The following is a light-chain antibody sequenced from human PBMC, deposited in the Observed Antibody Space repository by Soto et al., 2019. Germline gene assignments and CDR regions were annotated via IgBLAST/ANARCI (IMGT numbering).Light chain of an antibody. CDR1: QSFRGL. J-gene: IGKJ4*01. CDR3: QQYGSSTLT. V-gene: IGKV3-20*01. CDR2: DAS. Sequence: VVFTQSPVTLSFSPGERATLSFRASQSFRGLLAWYQQKPGQAPRLLIYDASSRATGIPDRFSGSGSGTDFNLTISRLEPEDFAVYYCQQYGSSTLTFGGGT.